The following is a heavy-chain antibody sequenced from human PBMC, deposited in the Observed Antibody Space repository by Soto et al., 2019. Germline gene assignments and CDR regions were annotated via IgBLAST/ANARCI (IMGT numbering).Heavy chain of an antibody. CDR2: INPNSGGT. V-gene: IGHV1-2*04. Sequence: ASVKVSCKASGYTFTGYYMHWVRQAPGQGLEWMGWINPNSGGTNYAQKFQGWVTMTRDTSISTAYMELSRLRSDDTAVYYCARDGLVSQTGTTHYYYYGMDVWGQGTTVTVSS. CDR1: GYTFTGYY. CDR3: ARDGLVSQTGTTHYYYYGMDV. D-gene: IGHD1-7*01. J-gene: IGHJ6*02.